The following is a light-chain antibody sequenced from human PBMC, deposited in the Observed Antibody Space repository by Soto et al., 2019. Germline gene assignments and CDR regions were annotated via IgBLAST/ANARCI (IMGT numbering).Light chain of an antibody. J-gene: IGKJ5*01. CDR2: GAS. CDR3: QQYNNWPPIP. V-gene: IGKV3D-15*01. Sequence: ETVITQSPATLSVSPGERATLSCRASQSVSSKLAWYQQKPGQAPRLLIYGASTRATGIPARFSGSGSGTEFTLSISSLQSEDSAVYYCQQYNNWPPIPFGQGTRLAIK. CDR1: QSVSSK.